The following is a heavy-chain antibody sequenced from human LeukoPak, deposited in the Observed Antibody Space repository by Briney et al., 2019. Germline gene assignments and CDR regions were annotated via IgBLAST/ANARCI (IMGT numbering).Heavy chain of an antibody. Sequence: PGGSLRLSCAASGFTFSSYSMNWVRQAPGKGLEWVSCISSSSSYIYYTDSVKGRFTISRDNAKNSLTLQMNSLRAEDTAVYYCARDLKYYDSSGFDYWGQGTLDTVSS. V-gene: IGHV3-21*01. CDR2: ISSSSSYI. J-gene: IGHJ4*02. CDR3: ARDLKYYDSSGFDY. CDR1: GFTFSSYS. D-gene: IGHD3-22*01.